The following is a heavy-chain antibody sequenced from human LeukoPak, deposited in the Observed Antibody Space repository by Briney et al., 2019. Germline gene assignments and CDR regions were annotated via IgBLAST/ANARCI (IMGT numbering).Heavy chain of an antibody. V-gene: IGHV1-2*02. CDR1: GFTFTDHY. Sequence: ASVKVSCKASGFTFTDHYMHWVRQAPGQGLEWMGWINGNSGTTFYAQKFQGRITVTRDTSISTMYMELNRLTSDDTAVYYCARDFDWGPDYWGQGTLVAVSS. D-gene: IGHD3-9*01. J-gene: IGHJ4*02. CDR2: INGNSGTT. CDR3: ARDFDWGPDY.